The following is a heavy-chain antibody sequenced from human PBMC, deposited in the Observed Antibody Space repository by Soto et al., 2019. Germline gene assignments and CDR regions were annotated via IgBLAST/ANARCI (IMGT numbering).Heavy chain of an antibody. CDR2: IDPSDSQT. CDR3: ARQIYDSDTGPNFQYYFDS. D-gene: IGHD3-22*01. V-gene: IGHV5-10-1*01. CDR1: GYSFTGYW. Sequence: GESLKISCKGSGYSFTGYWITWVRQKPGKGLEWMGRIDPSDSQTYYSPSFRGHVTISATKSITTVFLQWSSLRASDTAMYYCARQIYDSDTGPNFQYYFDSWGQGTPVTVSS. J-gene: IGHJ4*02.